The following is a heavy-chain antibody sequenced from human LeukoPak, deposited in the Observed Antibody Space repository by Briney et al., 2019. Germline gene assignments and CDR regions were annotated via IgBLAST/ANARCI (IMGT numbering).Heavy chain of an antibody. CDR1: GFTFSSYG. D-gene: IGHD5-24*01. CDR2: IWYDGSNK. Sequence: GRSLRLSCAASGFTFSSYGMHWVRQAPGKGLEWVAVIWYDGSNKYYGDSVKGRFTLSRDNSKKTLYLQMNSLRVEDTAVYYCARGDGYNDAEYLQPWGQGTLVTVS. CDR3: ARGDGYNDAEYLQP. V-gene: IGHV3-33*01. J-gene: IGHJ1*01.